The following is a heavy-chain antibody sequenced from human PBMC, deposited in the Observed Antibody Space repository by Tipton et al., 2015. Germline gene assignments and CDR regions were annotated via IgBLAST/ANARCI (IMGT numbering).Heavy chain of an antibody. CDR3: ARHVSFYYDTHGSDALDI. D-gene: IGHD3-22*01. V-gene: IGHV5-51*01. Sequence: VQLVQSGAEVKKPGESLKISCKGSEDSFANYWIGWVRQMPGKGLEWMGMIYYGDSDTTYSPSFQGQVSMSVDKFLRTAYLQWNSLKASDTAMYYCARHVSFYYDTHGSDALDIWAQGTMVTVSS. J-gene: IGHJ3*02. CDR2: IYYGDSDT. CDR1: EDSFANYW.